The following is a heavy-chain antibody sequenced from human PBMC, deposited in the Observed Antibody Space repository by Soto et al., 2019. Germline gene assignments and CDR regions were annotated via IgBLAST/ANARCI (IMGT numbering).Heavy chain of an antibody. CDR2: VKSNTDGGAT. D-gene: IGHD5-12*01. CDR1: GFTFYNTW. V-gene: IGHV3-15*01. J-gene: IGHJ4*02. CDR3: TTDRRSGYDPQFDF. Sequence: EVQLVESGGDLVKPGGSLRLSCTASGFTFYNTWMSWVRQAPGKGLEWVGRVKSNTDGGATDYNALVRGRFTISRDDSEKTLYLQMNSLQTDDTAVYYCTTDRRSGYDPQFDFWGQGTLVTVSS.